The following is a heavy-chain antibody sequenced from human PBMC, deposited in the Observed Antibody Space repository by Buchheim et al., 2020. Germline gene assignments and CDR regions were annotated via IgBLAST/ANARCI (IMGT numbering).Heavy chain of an antibody. D-gene: IGHD4-11*01. CDR1: GFSFRGYA. CDR3: AKGSRGYTNYYFDY. Sequence: EVQLVDSGGGLVQPGGSLRLSCAASGFSFRGYAMSWVRQAPGKGLEWVSSISGSGATTFNADSVKGRFTISGGNSKNMLYLQMNSLRAEDTAVYFCAKGSRGYTNYYFDYWGQGTL. V-gene: IGHV3-23*04. CDR2: ISGSGATT. J-gene: IGHJ4*02.